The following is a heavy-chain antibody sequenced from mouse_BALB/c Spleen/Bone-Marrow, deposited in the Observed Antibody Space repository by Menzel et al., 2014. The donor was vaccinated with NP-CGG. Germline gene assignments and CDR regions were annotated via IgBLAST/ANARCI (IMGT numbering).Heavy chain of an antibody. V-gene: IGHV1-80*01. CDR2: IYPGDGDT. CDR1: GYAFSSYW. J-gene: IGHJ3*01. CDR3: ARTPWFAY. Sequence: QVQLQQSGAELVRPGSSVKISCKASGYAFSSYWMNWVRQRPGQGLEWIGQIYPGDGDTNYNGKFKGKATLTADRSSSTAYIQLSSLTSEDSAVYFCARTPWFAYWGQGTLVTVSA.